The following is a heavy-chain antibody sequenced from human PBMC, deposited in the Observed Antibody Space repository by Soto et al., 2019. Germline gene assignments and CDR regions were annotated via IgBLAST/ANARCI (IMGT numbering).Heavy chain of an antibody. CDR3: ARDTSGITIFGVVARNWFDP. Sequence: SETLSLTCTVSGGSISSGGYYWSWIRQHPGKGLEWIGYIYYSGSTYYNPSLKSRVTISVDTSKNQFSLKLSSVTAADTAVYYCARDTSGITIFGVVARNWFDPWGQGTLVTVSS. CDR2: IYYSGST. V-gene: IGHV4-31*03. D-gene: IGHD3-3*01. CDR1: GGSISSGGYY. J-gene: IGHJ5*02.